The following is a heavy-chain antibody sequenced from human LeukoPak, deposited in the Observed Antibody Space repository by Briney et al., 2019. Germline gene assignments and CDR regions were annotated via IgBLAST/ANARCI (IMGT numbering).Heavy chain of an antibody. D-gene: IGHD2-15*01. J-gene: IGHJ6*03. V-gene: IGHV1-69*05. CDR2: IIPIFGTA. Sequence: SVKVSCKASGGTLSCYAISWVRQAPGQGLEWMGGIIPIFGTANYAQKLQGRVTITTDESTSTAYMELSSLRSEDTAVYYCARQMVVDYYYYMDVWGKGTTVTVSS. CDR3: ARQMVVDYYYYMDV. CDR1: GGTLSCYA.